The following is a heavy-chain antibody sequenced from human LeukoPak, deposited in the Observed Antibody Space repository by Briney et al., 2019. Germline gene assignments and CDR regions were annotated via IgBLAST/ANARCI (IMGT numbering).Heavy chain of an antibody. J-gene: IGHJ4*02. CDR2: ISAYNGDT. Sequence: GASVKVSCKASGYTFTGYGISWVRQAPGQGLEWMGWISAYNGDTNYAQKLQGRVTMTTDTSTSTAYMELRSLRSDDTAVYYCAREVTARICDAYSSGSYFCDWGQGALATVSS. D-gene: IGHD5-24*01. V-gene: IGHV1-18*01. CDR1: GYTFTGYG. CDR3: AREVTARICDAYSSGSYFCD.